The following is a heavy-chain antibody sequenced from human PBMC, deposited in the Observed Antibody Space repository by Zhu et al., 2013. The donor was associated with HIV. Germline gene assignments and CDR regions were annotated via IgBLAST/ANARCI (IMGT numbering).Heavy chain of an antibody. CDR3: ARGYCSSTSCYAGLGSYYYGMDV. Sequence: QVQLVQSGAEVKKPGSSVKVSCKASGGTFSSYAISWVRQAPGQGLEWMGGIIPIFGTANYAQKFQGRVTITADESTSTAYMELSSLRSEDTAVYYCARGYCSSTSCYAGLGSYYYGMDVWGQGTTVTVSS. J-gene: IGHJ6*02. V-gene: IGHV1-69*01. CDR2: IIPIFGTA. D-gene: IGHD2-2*01. CDR1: GGTFSSYA.